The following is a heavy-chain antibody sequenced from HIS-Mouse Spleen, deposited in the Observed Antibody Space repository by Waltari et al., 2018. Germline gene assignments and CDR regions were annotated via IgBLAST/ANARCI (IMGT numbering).Heavy chain of an antibody. V-gene: IGHV4-39*07. D-gene: IGHD6-13*01. J-gene: IGHJ2*01. Sequence: QLQLQESGPGLVKPSEPLSLTCTVSGGSIRSSSYYCGWIRQPPGKGLEWIGSIYYSGSTYYNPSLKSRVTISVDTSKNQFSLKLSSVTAADTAVYYCAREIPYSSSWYDWYFDLWGRGTLVTVSS. CDR1: GGSIRSSSYY. CDR3: AREIPYSSSWYDWYFDL. CDR2: IYYSGST.